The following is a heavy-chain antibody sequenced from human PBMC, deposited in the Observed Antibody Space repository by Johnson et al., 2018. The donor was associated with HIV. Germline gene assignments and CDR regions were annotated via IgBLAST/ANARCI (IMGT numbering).Heavy chain of an antibody. V-gene: IGHV3-30*02. D-gene: IGHD3-10*01. Sequence: VQLMESGGGVVQPGRSLRLSCAASGFTFSSYGMHWVRQAPGKGLEWVAFIRYDGSNKYYADSVKGRFTISIDNSKNTLYLQMNSLRAEDTAVYYCAKDRGWGGNDAFDIWGQGTMVTVSS. CDR2: IRYDGSNK. CDR3: AKDRGWGGNDAFDI. J-gene: IGHJ3*02. CDR1: GFTFSSYG.